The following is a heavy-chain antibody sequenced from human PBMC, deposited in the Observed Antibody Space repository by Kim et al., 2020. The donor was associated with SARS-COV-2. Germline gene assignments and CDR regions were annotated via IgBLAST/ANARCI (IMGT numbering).Heavy chain of an antibody. CDR1: GGSISSSNYY. CDR2: ISYSGST. V-gene: IGHV4-39*07. CDR3: ARDGSGPGAIM. J-gene: IGHJ4*02. Sequence: SETLSLTCTVSGGSISSSNYYWGWIRQPPGKGLEWIGSISYSGSTYYNPSLTSRVTMSVATSKKEFSLKLRSVTAADTAVYYCARDGSGPGAIMWGQGTLVTVSS. D-gene: IGHD2-2*02.